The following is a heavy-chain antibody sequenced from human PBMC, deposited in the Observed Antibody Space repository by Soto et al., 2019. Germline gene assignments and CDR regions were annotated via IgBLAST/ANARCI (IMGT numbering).Heavy chain of an antibody. D-gene: IGHD3-16*02. CDR2: ISSSSSTI. J-gene: IGHJ6*02. Sequence: HPGGSLRLSCAASGFTFSSYSMNWVRQAPGKGLEWVSYISSSSSTIYYADSVKGRFTISRDNAKNSLYLQMNSLRDEDTAVYYCARLEELSPYYYYGMDVWGQGTTVTVSS. V-gene: IGHV3-48*02. CDR1: GFTFSSYS. CDR3: ARLEELSPYYYYGMDV.